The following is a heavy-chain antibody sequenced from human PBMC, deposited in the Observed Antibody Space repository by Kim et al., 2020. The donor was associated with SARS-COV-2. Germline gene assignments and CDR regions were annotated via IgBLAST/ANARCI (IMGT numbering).Heavy chain of an antibody. CDR1: GFTFSSYA. Sequence: GGSLRLSCAASGFTFSSYAMHWVRQAPGKGLEWVAVISYDGSNKYYADSVKGRFTISRDNSKNTLYLQMNSLRAEDTAVYYCARDRGYSGYEGPDYWGQGTLVTVSS. D-gene: IGHD5-12*01. V-gene: IGHV3-30*04. J-gene: IGHJ4*02. CDR2: ISYDGSNK. CDR3: ARDRGYSGYEGPDY.